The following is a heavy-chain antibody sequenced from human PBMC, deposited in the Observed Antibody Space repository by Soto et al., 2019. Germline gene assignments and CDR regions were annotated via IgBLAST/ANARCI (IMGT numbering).Heavy chain of an antibody. Sequence: EVQLVESGGGLVQPGESLKLSCAASGFTFSRSAIHWVRQASGKGLEWVGRIRNRANSYATTYAASLEGSITISRDDSKDTAFLTMNSLKIADTAVYYCITGRGELSGHYFDYWGQGTQVTVSA. CDR2: IRNRANSYAT. V-gene: IGHV3-73*02. J-gene: IGHJ4*02. CDR3: ITGRGELSGHYFDY. D-gene: IGHD3-10*01. CDR1: GFTFSRSA.